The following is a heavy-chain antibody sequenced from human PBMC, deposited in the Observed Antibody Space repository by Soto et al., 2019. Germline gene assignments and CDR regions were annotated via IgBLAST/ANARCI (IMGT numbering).Heavy chain of an antibody. J-gene: IGHJ3*02. CDR2: IRSKANSYAT. Sequence: GGSLRLSCAASGFIFSGSAMHWVRQASGKGLEWVGRIRSKANSYATAYAASVKGRFTISRDDSKNTAYLQMNSLKTEDTAVYYCTSLPSSTSGNAFHIWGQGTMVTVSS. CDR1: GFIFSGSA. D-gene: IGHD2-2*01. CDR3: TSLPSSTSGNAFHI. V-gene: IGHV3-73*01.